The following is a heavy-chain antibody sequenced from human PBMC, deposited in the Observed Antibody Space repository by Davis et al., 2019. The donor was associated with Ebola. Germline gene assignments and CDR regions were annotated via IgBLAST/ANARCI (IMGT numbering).Heavy chain of an antibody. J-gene: IGHJ6*02. CDR1: GYTLTELS. D-gene: IGHD6-6*01. CDR2: FDPEDGET. CDR3: ARDNGGSSPHYYYYYYGMDV. Sequence: AASVKVSCKVSGYTLTELSMHWVRQAPGKGLEWMGGFDPEDGETIYAQKFQGRVTMTEDTSTDTAYMELRSLRSDDTAVYYCARDNGGSSPHYYYYYYGMDVWGQGTMVTVSS. V-gene: IGHV1-24*01.